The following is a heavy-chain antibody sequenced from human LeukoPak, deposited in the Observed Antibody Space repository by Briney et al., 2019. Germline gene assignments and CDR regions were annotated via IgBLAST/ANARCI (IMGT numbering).Heavy chain of an antibody. Sequence: GGSLRLSCAASGFTFSIYWMSWVRQAPGKGLEWVANIKKDGSGKYYVDSVKGRFTISRDNAKNSLYLQMNSLRAEDTAVYYCARDLAYYYASGTSYWGQGTLVTVSS. CDR2: IKKDGSGK. V-gene: IGHV3-7*01. CDR1: GFTFSIYW. CDR3: ARDLAYYYASGTSY. D-gene: IGHD3-10*01. J-gene: IGHJ4*02.